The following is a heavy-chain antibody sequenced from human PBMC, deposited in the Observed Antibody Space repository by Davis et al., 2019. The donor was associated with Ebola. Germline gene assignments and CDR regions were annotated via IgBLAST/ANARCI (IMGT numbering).Heavy chain of an antibody. J-gene: IGHJ4*02. V-gene: IGHV3-30*04. CDR1: GFTFSSYA. Sequence: GESLKISCAASGFTFSSYAMHWVRQAPGKGLEWVAVISYDGSNKYYADSVKGRFTISRDNSKNTLYLQMNSLRAEDTAVYYCARGRTLVVITDGWGQGTLVTVSS. CDR2: ISYDGSNK. D-gene: IGHD3-22*01. CDR3: ARGRTLVVITDG.